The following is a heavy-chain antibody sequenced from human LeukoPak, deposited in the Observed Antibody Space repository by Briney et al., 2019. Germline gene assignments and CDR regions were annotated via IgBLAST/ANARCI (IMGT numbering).Heavy chain of an antibody. V-gene: IGHV3-23*01. CDR3: AKGGLRGSSWVNYFDS. J-gene: IGHJ4*02. D-gene: IGHD6-13*01. CDR1: GFTFSSYA. CDR2: ISGSGGST. Sequence: GGSLRLSCAASGFTFSSYAMSWVRQAPGKGLEWVSPISGSGGSTYYADSVKGRFTISRDNSKNTLYLQMNSLRAEDTAVYYCAKGGLRGSSWVNYFDSWGQGTLVTVSS.